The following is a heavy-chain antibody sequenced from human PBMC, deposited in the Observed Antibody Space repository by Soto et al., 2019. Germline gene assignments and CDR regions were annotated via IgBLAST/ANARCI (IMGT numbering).Heavy chain of an antibody. D-gene: IGHD6-13*01. CDR3: TKGSIPAVGRVFFES. CDR1: GFFFNGFD. Sequence: PGGSLRLSCAASGFFFNGFDMSWVRQAPGMGLEWVPTISANAGNINYAGSVRGRFSISRDSSKNSVDLQMNSLRVEDTAVYFCTKGSIPAVGRVFFESWGQGTLVTVSS. J-gene: IGHJ4*02. CDR2: ISANAGNI. V-gene: IGHV3-23*01.